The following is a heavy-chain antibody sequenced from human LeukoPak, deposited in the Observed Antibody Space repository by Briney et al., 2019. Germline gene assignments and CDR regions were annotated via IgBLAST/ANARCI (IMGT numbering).Heavy chain of an antibody. CDR3: AKALLTGYGSGWRIDY. V-gene: IGHV3-30*18. D-gene: IGHD6-19*01. CDR1: GFTFSSYG. J-gene: IGHJ4*02. CDR2: ISYDGSNK. Sequence: GRSLRLSCAAPGFTFSSYGMHWVRQAPGKGLEWVAVISYDGSNKYYADSVKGRFTISRDNSKNTLYLQMNSLRAEDTAVYYCAKALLTGYGSGWRIDYWGQGTLVTVSS.